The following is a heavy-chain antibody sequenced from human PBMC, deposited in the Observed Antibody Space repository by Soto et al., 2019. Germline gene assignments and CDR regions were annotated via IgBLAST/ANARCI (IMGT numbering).Heavy chain of an antibody. V-gene: IGHV4-4*07. D-gene: IGHD3-16*01. CDR1: GGSLNNYY. CDR3: ARSPLTHSYAQFDS. CDR2: IYTVGST. J-gene: IGHJ4*02. Sequence: SETLSRTCTVSGGSLNNYYWSWIRQPAGKGLEWIGRIYTVGSTNYNPSLKSRVTMSIDTSKNQFSLRLTSVTAADTAVYYCARSPLTHSYAQFDSWGEGSLVTVSS.